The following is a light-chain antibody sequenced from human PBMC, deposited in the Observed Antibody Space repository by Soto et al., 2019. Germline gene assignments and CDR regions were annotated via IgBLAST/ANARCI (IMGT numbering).Light chain of an antibody. CDR3: QSYDSSLSAYV. CDR2: GNS. J-gene: IGLJ1*01. V-gene: IGLV1-40*01. Sequence: QSVLAQPPSVSGAPGQTVTISCTGSSSNIGAGYDLHWYQQLPGTAPKLLLYGNSNRPSGVPDRFSGSKSGTSASLAITGLQAEDGADYYCQSYDSSLSAYVFGTGTKLTVL. CDR1: SSNIGAGYD.